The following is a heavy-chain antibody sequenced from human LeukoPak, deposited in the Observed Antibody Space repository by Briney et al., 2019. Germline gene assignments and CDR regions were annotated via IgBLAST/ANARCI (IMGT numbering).Heavy chain of an antibody. V-gene: IGHV3-23*01. CDR2: ISDTGNT. CDR3: AKAPVITCRGAFCYPFDY. D-gene: IGHD2-15*01. J-gene: IGHJ4*02. CDR1: GFTLSSYA. Sequence: PGGSLRLSCAASGFTLSSYAMSWVRQAPGKGLEWVSAISDTGNTYHADSVKGRFTISRDSSKNTLFLQMNRLRPEDAAVYYCAKAPVITCRGAFCYPFDYWGLGTLVTVSS.